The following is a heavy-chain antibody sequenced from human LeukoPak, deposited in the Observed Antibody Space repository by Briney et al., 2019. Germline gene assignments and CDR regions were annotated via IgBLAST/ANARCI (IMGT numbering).Heavy chain of an antibody. CDR2: ISTSSIYI. Sequence: GGSLRLSCAASGFTFSSYTMNWVRQAPGKGLEWVSSISTSSIYIYYADSVKGRFTISRDNAKNSLYLQMNSLRAEDTAVYYRAKTYDSSGYYYYYYYMDVWGKGTTVTISS. J-gene: IGHJ6*03. D-gene: IGHD3-22*01. V-gene: IGHV3-21*01. CDR1: GFTFSSYT. CDR3: AKTYDSSGYYYYYYYMDV.